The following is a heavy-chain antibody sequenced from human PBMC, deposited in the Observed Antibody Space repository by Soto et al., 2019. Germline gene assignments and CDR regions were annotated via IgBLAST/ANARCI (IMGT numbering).Heavy chain of an antibody. CDR2: INHSGST. D-gene: IGHD3-10*01. CDR1: GGSFSGYY. V-gene: IGHV4-34*01. Sequence: SETLSLTCAVYGGSFSGYYWSWIRQPPGKGLEWIGEINHSGSTNYNPSLKSRVTISVDTSKNQFSLKLSSVTAADTAVYYCARGGEVHYDYYYMDVWGKGTTVTVSS. CDR3: ARGGEVHYDYYYMDV. J-gene: IGHJ6*03.